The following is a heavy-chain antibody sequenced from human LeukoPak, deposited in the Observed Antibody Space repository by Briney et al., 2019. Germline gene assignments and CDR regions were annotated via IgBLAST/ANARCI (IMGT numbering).Heavy chain of an antibody. CDR1: GYTFTGYY. J-gene: IGHJ4*02. CDR3: ARGKYSSSWYSF. V-gene: IGHV1-2*02. CDR2: INPNSGGT. D-gene: IGHD6-13*01. Sequence: ASVKVSFKSSGYTFTGYYMHLVRQAPGQGLEWMGWINPNSGGTNYAQKFQGRVTMTRDTSISTAYMELSRLRSDDTAVYYCARGKYSSSWYSFWGQGTLVTVSS.